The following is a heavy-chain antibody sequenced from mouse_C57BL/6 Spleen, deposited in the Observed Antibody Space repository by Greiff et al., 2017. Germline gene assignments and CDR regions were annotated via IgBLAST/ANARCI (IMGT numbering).Heavy chain of an antibody. Sequence: VKLMESGPGLVQPSQSLSITCTVSGFSLTSYGVHWVRQSPGKGLEWLGVIWRGGSTDYNAAFMSRLSITKDNSKIQVFFKMNSLQADDTAIYYCAKTRGSSPWYFDVWGTGTTVTVSS. D-gene: IGHD1-1*01. J-gene: IGHJ1*03. CDR2: IWRGGST. CDR3: AKTRGSSPWYFDV. V-gene: IGHV2-5*01. CDR1: GFSLTSYG.